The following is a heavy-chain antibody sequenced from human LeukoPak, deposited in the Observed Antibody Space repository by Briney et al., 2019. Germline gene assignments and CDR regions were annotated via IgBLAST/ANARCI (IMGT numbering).Heavy chain of an antibody. CDR1: GFTFRNYA. D-gene: IGHD5-24*01. J-gene: IGHJ3*02. V-gene: IGHV3-30*04. CDR3: ARGDFRWEMATTIAFDI. CDR2: ISYAGSNE. Sequence: GGSLRLSCAPSGFTFRNYAMHWVRQAPGKGLEWVAVISYAGSNEHYADSVKGRFTISRDNSKNTLFLQMNSLRAEDTAVYYCARGDFRWEMATTIAFDIWGQGAMVTVSS.